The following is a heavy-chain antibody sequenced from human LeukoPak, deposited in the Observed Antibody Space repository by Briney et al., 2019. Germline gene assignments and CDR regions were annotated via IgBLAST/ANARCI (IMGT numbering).Heavy chain of an antibody. CDR2: INHSGST. V-gene: IGHV4-34*01. CDR3: ARQVFVVVTVQTWFDP. CDR1: GFTFSRYW. Sequence: GSLRLSCAASGFTFSRYWMSWIRQPPGKGPEWIGEINHSGSTNYNPSLKSRVTISVDTSKNQFSLKLSSVTAADTAVYYCARQVFVVVTVQTWFDPWGQGTLVTVSS. J-gene: IGHJ5*02. D-gene: IGHD2-21*02.